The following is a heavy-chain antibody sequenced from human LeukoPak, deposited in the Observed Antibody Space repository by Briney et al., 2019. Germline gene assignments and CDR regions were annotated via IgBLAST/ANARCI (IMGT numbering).Heavy chain of an antibody. CDR1: GFILTNAW. D-gene: IGHD1-26*01. CDR2: IKSKADGGTT. CDR3: ITELRWEHGRGDFFY. Sequence: GGSLRLSCAASGFILTNAWMTWVRQAPGKGLEWVGRIKSKADGGTTDYAAPVKGRFTISRDDSKNTLDLQMNSLTTEDTAIYYCITELRWEHGRGDFFYWGQGTLVTVSS. V-gene: IGHV3-15*01. J-gene: IGHJ4*02.